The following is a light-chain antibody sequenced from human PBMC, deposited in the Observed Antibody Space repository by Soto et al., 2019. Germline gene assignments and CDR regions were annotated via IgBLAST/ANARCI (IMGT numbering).Light chain of an antibody. Sequence: EIVMTQSPATLSVSPGERATLSCRASQSVSSNLAWYQQKPGQAPRLLIYAASTLQSGVPSRFSGSGSGTDFTLTISSLQPEDFATYFCQQTYSPPMAFGQGTKVDIK. J-gene: IGKJ1*01. CDR2: AAS. CDR1: QSVSSN. V-gene: IGKV3-15*01. CDR3: QQTYSPPMA.